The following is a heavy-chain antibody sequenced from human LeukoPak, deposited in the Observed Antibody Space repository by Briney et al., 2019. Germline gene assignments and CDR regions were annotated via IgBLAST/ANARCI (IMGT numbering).Heavy chain of an antibody. D-gene: IGHD3-3*01. J-gene: IGHJ4*02. CDR1: GGSISSYY. CDR2: IYYSGST. Sequence: PSETLSLTCTVSGGSISSYYWSWIRQPPGKGLEWIGYIYYSGSTNYNPSLKSRVTISVDTSKNQFSLKLSSVTAAGTAVYYCARAYDFWSGSDYWGQGTLVTVSS. V-gene: IGHV4-59*01. CDR3: ARAYDFWSGSDY.